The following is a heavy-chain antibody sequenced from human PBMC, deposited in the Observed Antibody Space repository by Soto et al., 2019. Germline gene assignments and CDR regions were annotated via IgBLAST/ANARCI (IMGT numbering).Heavy chain of an antibody. Sequence: GGSLRLSCAASGFTFSNAWMSWVRQAPGKGLEWVGRIKSKTDGGTTDYAAPVKGRFTISRDDSKNTLYLQMNSLKTEDTAVYYCTTEIVVVVAATPYFDYWGQGTLVTVSS. V-gene: IGHV3-15*01. CDR3: TTEIVVVVAATPYFDY. J-gene: IGHJ4*02. D-gene: IGHD2-15*01. CDR2: IKSKTDGGTT. CDR1: GFTFSNAW.